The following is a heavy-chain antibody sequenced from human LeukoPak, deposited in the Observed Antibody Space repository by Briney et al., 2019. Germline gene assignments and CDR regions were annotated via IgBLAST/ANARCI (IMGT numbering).Heavy chain of an antibody. V-gene: IGHV1-18*01. Sequence: ASVKVSCKASGYTFTSYGISWVRQAPGQGLEWMGWISAYNGNTNYAQKFQGRVTMTRDTSMSTVYMELSSLRSEDTAVYYCARTIWGSASLGYWGQGTLVTVSS. J-gene: IGHJ4*02. D-gene: IGHD3-16*01. CDR1: GYTFTSYG. CDR2: ISAYNGNT. CDR3: ARTIWGSASLGY.